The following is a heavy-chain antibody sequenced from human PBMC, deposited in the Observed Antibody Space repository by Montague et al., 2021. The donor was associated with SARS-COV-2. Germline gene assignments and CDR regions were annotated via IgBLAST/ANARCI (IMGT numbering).Heavy chain of an antibody. Sequence: SETLSLTCTVSGGSISGYYWSWTRQPPGKGLEWFGYIYYSGSTNYNPSLKSRVTISVDTSKNQFSLKLSSVTAADTAVYYCASQVPDFWSGIDYWGQGTLVTVSS. J-gene: IGHJ4*02. CDR3: ASQVPDFWSGIDY. D-gene: IGHD3-3*01. CDR2: IYYSGST. CDR1: GGSISGYY. V-gene: IGHV4-59*01.